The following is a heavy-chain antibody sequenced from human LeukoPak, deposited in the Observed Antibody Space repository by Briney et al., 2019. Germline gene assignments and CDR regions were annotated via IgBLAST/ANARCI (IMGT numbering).Heavy chain of an antibody. V-gene: IGHV4-34*01. Sequence: SETLSLTCAVYGGSFSGYYWSWIRQPPGKGLEWIGEINHSGSTNYNPSLKSRVTISVDTSKNQFSLKLSSVTAADTAVYYCARPNHYYDSSGYDHWGQGTLVTVSS. CDR2: INHSGST. CDR3: ARPNHYYDSSGYDH. J-gene: IGHJ4*02. CDR1: GGSFSGYY. D-gene: IGHD3-22*01.